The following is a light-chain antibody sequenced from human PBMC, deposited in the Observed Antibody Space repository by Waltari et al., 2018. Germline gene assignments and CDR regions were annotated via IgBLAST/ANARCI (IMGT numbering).Light chain of an antibody. CDR3: LQRSNWPLT. CDR2: GAS. CDR1: QSVGSN. J-gene: IGKJ3*01. Sequence: EVVMTQSPATLSLSPGERATLSCRASQSVGSNLAWYQLKPGQAPRLLIYGASSRATGIPDRFSGSGSGTDVTLTISSLGPEDVGVYYCLQRSNWPLTFGPGTKLDIK. V-gene: IGKV3D-15*01.